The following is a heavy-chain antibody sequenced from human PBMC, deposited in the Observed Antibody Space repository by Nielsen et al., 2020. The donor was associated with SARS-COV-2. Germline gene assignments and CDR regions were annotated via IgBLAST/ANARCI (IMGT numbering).Heavy chain of an antibody. CDR3: ASSRLGDYHYFDY. J-gene: IGHJ4*02. CDR2: IYYSGST. Sequence: SETLSLTCTVSGGSISSYYWSWIRQPPGKGLEWIGYIYYSGSTNYNPSLKSRVTISVDKSKNQFSLKLSSVTAADTAVYYCASSRLGDYHYFDYWGQGTLVTVSS. V-gene: IGHV4-59*12. CDR1: GGSISSYY. D-gene: IGHD4-17*01.